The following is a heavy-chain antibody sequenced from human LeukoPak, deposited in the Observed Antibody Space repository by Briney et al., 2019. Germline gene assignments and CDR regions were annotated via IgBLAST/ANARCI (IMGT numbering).Heavy chain of an antibody. D-gene: IGHD6-13*01. CDR3: ARLELYSSSWYGVYYFDY. CDR1: GYTFTSYD. CDR2: MNPNSGNT. Sequence: ASVKVSCKASGYTFTSYDINWVRQATGQGLEWMGWMNPNSGNTGYAQKFQGRVTMTRNTSISTAYMELSSLRSEDTAVYYCARLELYSSSWYGVYYFDYWGQGTLVTVSS. V-gene: IGHV1-8*01. J-gene: IGHJ4*02.